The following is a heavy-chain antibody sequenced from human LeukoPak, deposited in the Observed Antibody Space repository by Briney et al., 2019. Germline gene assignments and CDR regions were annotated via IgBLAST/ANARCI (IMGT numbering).Heavy chain of an antibody. V-gene: IGHV3-33*01. D-gene: IGHD3-16*01. CDR1: GFTFSSSG. CDR2: IWYDGSNK. CDR3: AREGGSYLYGYFDY. Sequence: GGSLRLSCAASGFTFSSSGTHWVRQAPGKGLEWVAVIWYDGSNKYYADSVKGRFTISRDNSKNTVYPQMNSLSAEDTAVYYCAREGGSYLYGYFDYWGQGTLVTVSS. J-gene: IGHJ4*02.